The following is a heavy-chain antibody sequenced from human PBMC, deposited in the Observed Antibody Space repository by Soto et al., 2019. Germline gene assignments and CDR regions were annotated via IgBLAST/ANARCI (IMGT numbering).Heavy chain of an antibody. CDR3: ARGDLYQRSLLWFDP. Sequence: SETLSVTCTVAGGSINNYYWSWIRQPPGKGLEWIGYIYYSGNTNYNPSLKGRVTISVDTSKSHFSLKVRSVTPADTAIYYCARGDLYQRSLLWFDPWGQGTLVTVSS. V-gene: IGHV4-59*08. CDR2: IYYSGNT. CDR1: GGSINNYY. D-gene: IGHD3-16*01. J-gene: IGHJ5*02.